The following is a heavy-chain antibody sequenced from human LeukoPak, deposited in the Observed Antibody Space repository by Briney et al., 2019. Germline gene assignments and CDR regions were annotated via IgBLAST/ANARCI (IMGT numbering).Heavy chain of an antibody. Sequence: SVKVSCKASGGTFSSYAIGWVRQAPGQGLEWMGRIIPILGIANYAQKFQGRVTITADKSTSTAYMELSSLRSEDTAVYYCATQVWDYYDSSGPFDPWGQGTLVTVSS. D-gene: IGHD3-22*01. CDR2: IIPILGIA. V-gene: IGHV1-69*04. J-gene: IGHJ5*02. CDR1: GGTFSSYA. CDR3: ATQVWDYYDSSGPFDP.